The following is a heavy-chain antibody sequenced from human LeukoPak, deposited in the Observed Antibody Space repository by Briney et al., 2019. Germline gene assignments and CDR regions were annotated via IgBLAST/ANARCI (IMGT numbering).Heavy chain of an antibody. CDR1: GFTFSSYA. J-gene: IGHJ6*02. CDR3: AKVPVAVAGRPYYYYGMDV. Sequence: GSLRLSCAASGFTFSSYAMSWVRQAPGKGLEWVSTFSDSGGSTYYADSVKGRFTISRDNSKSTLFLQMSSLRAEDTAVYYCAKVPVAVAGRPYYYYGMDVWGQGTTVTVSS. D-gene: IGHD6-19*01. CDR2: FSDSGGST. V-gene: IGHV3-23*01.